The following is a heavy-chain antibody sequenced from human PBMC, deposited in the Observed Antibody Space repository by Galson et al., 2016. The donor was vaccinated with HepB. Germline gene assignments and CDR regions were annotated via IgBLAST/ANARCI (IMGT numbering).Heavy chain of an antibody. CDR1: RFTFSTYP. Sequence: SLRLSCAASRFTFSTYPMSWVRQAPGKGLEWVSTISGDDRNTHYADSVKGRFTISRDNSKNTLYLQMDSRRPEDTAVYYCARVGFGRSYGQGFDYWGQGTLVTVSS. CDR3: ARVGFGRSYGQGFDY. D-gene: IGHD3-16*01. V-gene: IGHV3-23*01. J-gene: IGHJ4*02. CDR2: ISGDDRNT.